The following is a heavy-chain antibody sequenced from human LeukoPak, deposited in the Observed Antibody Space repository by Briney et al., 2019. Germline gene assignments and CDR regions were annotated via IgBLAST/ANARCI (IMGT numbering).Heavy chain of an antibody. J-gene: IGHJ3*02. Sequence: ASVKVSCKAFGYTFTAFSIHWVRQAPGQGLEWMGWINPKSGATNYGQKFQGKVTMTRDTSITTAYMNMRGLRSDDTAVFYCASWVRHDDFSDAFDIWGHGTTVTVSS. CDR2: INPKSGAT. V-gene: IGHV1-2*02. D-gene: IGHD3-16*01. CDR3: ASWVRHDDFSDAFDI. CDR1: GYTFTAFS.